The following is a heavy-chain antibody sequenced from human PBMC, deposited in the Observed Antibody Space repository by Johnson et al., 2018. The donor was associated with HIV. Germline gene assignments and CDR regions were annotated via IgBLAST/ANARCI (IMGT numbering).Heavy chain of an antibody. CDR1: EFTFSTYV. D-gene: IGHD5-24*01. V-gene: IGHV3-30*02. CDR2: IRYDGSNK. Sequence: QVQLVESGGGLVQPGGSLRLSCAASEFTFSTYVMHWVRQAPGKGLEWVAFIRYDGSNKYYADSVKGRFTISRDNSKNTLYLQMNSLRAEDTAVYYCAKGGVGRDGNRDAFDIWGQGTMVTVSS. CDR3: AKGGVGRDGNRDAFDI. J-gene: IGHJ3*02.